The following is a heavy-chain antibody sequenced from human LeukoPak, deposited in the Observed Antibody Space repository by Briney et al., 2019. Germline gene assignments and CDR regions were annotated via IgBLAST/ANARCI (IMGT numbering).Heavy chain of an antibody. CDR2: ITGSSDNT. CDR1: GFTFSSHA. V-gene: IGHV3-23*01. J-gene: IGHJ4*02. Sequence: TGGSLRLSCAASGFTFSSHAMSWVRQAPGKGLEWVSSITGSSDNTYYADSVKGRFTISRDNSKITLYLQVNSLRAEDTALYYCARLRSSGYIDYWGQGTLVTVSS. CDR3: ARLRSSGYIDY. D-gene: IGHD3-22*01.